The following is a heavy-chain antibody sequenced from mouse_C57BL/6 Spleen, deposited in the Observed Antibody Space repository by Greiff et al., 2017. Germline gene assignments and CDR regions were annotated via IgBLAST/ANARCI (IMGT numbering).Heavy chain of an antibody. V-gene: IGHV5-17*01. CDR1: GFTFSDYG. CDR2: ISSGSSTI. D-gene: IGHD1-2*01. CDR3: ARDDTTASYYFDY. Sequence: EVQGVESGGGLVKPGGSLKLSCAASGFTFSDYGMHWVRQAPEKGLEWVAYISSGSSTIYYADTVKGRFTISRDNAKNTLFLQMTSLRSEDTAMXYCARDDTTASYYFDYWGQGTTLTVSS. J-gene: IGHJ2*01.